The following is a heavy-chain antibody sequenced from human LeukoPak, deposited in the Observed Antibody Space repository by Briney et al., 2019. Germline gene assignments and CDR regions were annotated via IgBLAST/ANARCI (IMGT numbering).Heavy chain of an antibody. V-gene: IGHV3-33*05. CDR2: ISNDGSNK. D-gene: IGHD6-25*01. J-gene: IGHJ4*02. CDR3: AKDSGTWELDY. Sequence: PGGSLRLSCAASGFTFSSYGMHWVRQAPGKGLEWVAIISNDGSNKYYADSVKGRFTISRDNSKNTLFLQMNSLRAEDTAVYYCAKDSGTWELDYWGQGTLVTVSS. CDR1: GFTFSSYG.